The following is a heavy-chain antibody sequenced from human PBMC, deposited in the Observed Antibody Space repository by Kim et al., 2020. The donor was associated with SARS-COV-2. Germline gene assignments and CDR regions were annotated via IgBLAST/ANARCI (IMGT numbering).Heavy chain of an antibody. CDR2: VSGSGGAT. J-gene: IGHJ6*02. CDR3: VRDASPYYDVLAGSYSYSQAMEV. CDR1: GIAFDSYA. Sequence: GGSLRLSCVASGIAFDSYAINWVRQAPGKGLEWVSAVSGSGGATYYVDSVKGRFTISRDSSARTVSLQMSSLRAEDTALYYCVRDASPYYDVLAGSYSYSQAMEVWGHGTTVTVSS. D-gene: IGHD3-9*01. V-gene: IGHV3-23*01.